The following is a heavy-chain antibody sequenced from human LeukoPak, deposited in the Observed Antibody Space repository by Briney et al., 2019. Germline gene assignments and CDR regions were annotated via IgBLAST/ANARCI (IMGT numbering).Heavy chain of an antibody. Sequence: ASVKVSCKASGGTFSSYAISWVRQAPGQGLEWMGGIIPIFGTANYAQKFQGRVTITTDESTSTAYMELSSLRSEDTAVYYCAKPASDCGGDCYSYWGQGTLVTVSS. CDR2: IIPIFGTA. CDR3: AKPASDCGGDCYSY. CDR1: GGTFSSYA. V-gene: IGHV1-69*05. D-gene: IGHD2-21*01. J-gene: IGHJ4*02.